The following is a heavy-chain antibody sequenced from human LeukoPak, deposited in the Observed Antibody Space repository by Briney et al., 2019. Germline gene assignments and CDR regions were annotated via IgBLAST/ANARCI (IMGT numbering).Heavy chain of an antibody. CDR1: GFTFDDYG. J-gene: IGHJ4*02. V-gene: IGHV3-20*04. D-gene: IGHD6-6*01. CDR2: INWNGGSA. CDR3: ARAFSSFWPIDY. Sequence: GGSLRLSCAASGFTFDDYGVSWVRQAPGKGLEWVSGINWNGGSAGYADSVKGRFTISRDNAKNSLYLQMNSLRAEDTALYYCARAFSSFWPIDYWGQGTLVTVSS.